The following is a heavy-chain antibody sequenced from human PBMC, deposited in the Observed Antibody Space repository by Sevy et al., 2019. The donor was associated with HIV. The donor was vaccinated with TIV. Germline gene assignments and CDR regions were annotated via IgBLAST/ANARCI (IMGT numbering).Heavy chain of an antibody. D-gene: IGHD3-22*01. Sequence: SETLSLTCTFSGDSISNTPFYWSWIRLSAGKGLEWLGRIDIRGGTNYNPSLKRRVALSVDMSKNEFSLKLNSVTAADTAVYYCAREKVCYFYYYRGGDYYYFDSWGLGTLVTVSS. V-gene: IGHV4-61*02. J-gene: IGHJ4*02. CDR2: IDIRGGT. CDR3: AREKVCYFYYYRGGDYYYFDS. CDR1: GDSISNTPFY.